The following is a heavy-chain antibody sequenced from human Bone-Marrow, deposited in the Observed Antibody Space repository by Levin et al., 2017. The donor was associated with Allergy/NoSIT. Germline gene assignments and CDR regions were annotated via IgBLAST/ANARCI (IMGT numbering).Heavy chain of an antibody. CDR2: ITSRSTYI. J-gene: IGHJ4*02. D-gene: IGHD3-3*01. CDR1: GFNFSTHS. Sequence: GESLKISCEGSGFNFSTHSMNWVRQTPEKGLEWVSSITSRSTYIHYADSVRGRFTISRDNAKNSLYLQMNSLRVDDTGLYYCVASTPSDFWGQGTQVTVSS. V-gene: IGHV3-21*01. CDR3: VASTPSDF.